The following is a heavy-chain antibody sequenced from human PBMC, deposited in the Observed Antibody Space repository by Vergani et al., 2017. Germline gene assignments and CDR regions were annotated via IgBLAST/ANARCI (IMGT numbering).Heavy chain of an antibody. CDR3: AKEGGQVRGIAQGGGYFDY. V-gene: IGHV3-23*01. CDR2: ISGSGGST. D-gene: IGHD3-10*01. CDR1: GFTFSSYA. Sequence: EVQLLESGGGLVQPGGSLRLSCAASGFTFSSYAMSWVRQAPGKGLEWVSAISGSGGSTSYADSVKGRFTISRDNSKNTLYLQMNSLRAEDTAVYYCAKEGGQVRGIAQGGGYFDYWGQGTLVTVSS. J-gene: IGHJ4*02.